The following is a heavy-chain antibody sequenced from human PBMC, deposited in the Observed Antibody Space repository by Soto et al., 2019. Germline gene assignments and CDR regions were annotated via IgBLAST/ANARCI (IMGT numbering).Heavy chain of an antibody. D-gene: IGHD3-10*01. CDR1: GFTLTKAS. V-gene: IGHV3-15*01. Sequence: PGGSLRLSCAASGFTLTKASMSWVRQAPGKGLEWVGHIKSNADGGATDHAAPVKGRFTVSRDDSRNTLYLQLNSLKTEDTAVYYCTTAPFSFITLPGTSFLIGMDVWGQGTTVTVSS. J-gene: IGHJ6*02. CDR2: IKSNADGGAT. CDR3: TTAPFSFITLPGTSFLIGMDV.